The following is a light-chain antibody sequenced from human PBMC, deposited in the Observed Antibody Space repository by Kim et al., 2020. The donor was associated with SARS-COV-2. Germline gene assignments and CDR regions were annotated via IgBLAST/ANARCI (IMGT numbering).Light chain of an antibody. CDR1: NIGDKN. Sequence: SYELTQPLSVSVSLGQTASITCGGDNIGDKNVHWYQQKPGQSPVLVIYRDNKRPSGIPERFSGSNSGNTATLTISGTQAGDEADYYCQVWDSSTTYVFGT. J-gene: IGLJ1*01. CDR3: QVWDSSTTYV. V-gene: IGLV3-9*01. CDR2: RDN.